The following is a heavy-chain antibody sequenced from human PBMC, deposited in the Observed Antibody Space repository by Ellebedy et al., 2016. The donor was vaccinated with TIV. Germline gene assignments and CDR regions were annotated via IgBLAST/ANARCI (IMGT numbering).Heavy chain of an antibody. CDR3: ARVGLGYSSSWYYYGMDV. CDR1: GFTVSSNY. Sequence: PGGSLRLSCAASGFTVSSNYMSWVRQAPGKGLEWVSVIYSGGSTYYADSVKGRFTISRDNSKNTLYLQMNSLRAEDTAVYYCARVGLGYSSSWYYYGMDVWGQGTTVTVSS. CDR2: IYSGGST. D-gene: IGHD6-13*01. J-gene: IGHJ6*02. V-gene: IGHV3-66*01.